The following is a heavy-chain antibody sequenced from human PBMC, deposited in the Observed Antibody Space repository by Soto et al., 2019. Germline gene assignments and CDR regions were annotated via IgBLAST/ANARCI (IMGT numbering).Heavy chain of an antibody. CDR3: ARDLWVEPELYYYGMDV. J-gene: IGHJ6*02. Sequence: SETLSLTCTVSGDSISSADYYWSWSRQTPGKGLEWIGHIFYSGTTYYNPSLKSRLTISVDTSKNHFSLRLTSVTAADTAVYYCARDLWVEPELYYYGMDVWGQGTTVTV. D-gene: IGHD1-1*01. V-gene: IGHV4-30-4*01. CDR2: IFYSGTT. CDR1: GDSISSADYY.